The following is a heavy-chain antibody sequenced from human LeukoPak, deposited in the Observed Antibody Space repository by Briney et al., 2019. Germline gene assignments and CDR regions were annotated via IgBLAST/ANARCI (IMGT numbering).Heavy chain of an antibody. CDR3: ARGIAAAAKQGGFDF. Sequence: PSETLSLTCTVSVDSISSYYWSWIRQPAGKGLEWIGRVYTTGSTNYNPSLKSRVTMSVDTSKNQFSLKLSSVTAADTAVYYCARGIAAAAKQGGFDFWGQGTLVTVSS. CDR1: VDSISSYY. J-gene: IGHJ4*02. D-gene: IGHD6-13*01. CDR2: VYTTGST. V-gene: IGHV4-4*07.